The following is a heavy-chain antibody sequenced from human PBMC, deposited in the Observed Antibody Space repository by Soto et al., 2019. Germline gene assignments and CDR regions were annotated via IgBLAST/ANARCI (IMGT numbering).Heavy chain of an antibody. CDR2: ISSSKTYI. V-gene: IGHV3-48*02. D-gene: IGHD3-22*01. Sequence: DVQLVESGGGLVQPGQSLRVSCEASVFSFSSYSMNWVRQAPGKGLEWISYISSSKTYIWYADSVKGRFTISRDNAKNTLSLQMNRLRDEDTAVYYCVSDSGWAFDIWGLGTMVTVSS. CDR1: VFSFSSYS. CDR3: VSDSGWAFDI. J-gene: IGHJ3*02.